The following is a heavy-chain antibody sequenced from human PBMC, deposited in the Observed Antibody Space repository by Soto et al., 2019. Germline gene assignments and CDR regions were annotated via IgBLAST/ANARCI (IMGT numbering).Heavy chain of an antibody. J-gene: IGHJ5*02. CDR1: GGSFSGYY. V-gene: IGHV4-34*01. CDR3: ARLKGYQLLHSNWFDP. Sequence: QVQLQQWGAGLLKPSETLSLTCAVYGGSFSGYYWSWIRQPPGKGLEWIGEINHSGSTNYNPSLKSRATISVDTSKNQFSLKLSSVTAADTAVYYCARLKGYQLLHSNWFDPWGQGTLVIVSS. D-gene: IGHD2-2*01. CDR2: INHSGST.